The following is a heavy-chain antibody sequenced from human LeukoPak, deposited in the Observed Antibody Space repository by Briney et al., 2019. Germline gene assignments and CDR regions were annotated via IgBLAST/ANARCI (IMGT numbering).Heavy chain of an antibody. Sequence: SETLSLTCTVSGGSISNYYWSWIRQPPGKGLEWIGYIYYSGSTNYNPSLKSRVTISVDTSRNQFSLKLSSVTAADTAVYYCARSLWFGEPDWYFDLWGRGTLVTVSS. J-gene: IGHJ2*01. CDR3: ARSLWFGEPDWYFDL. D-gene: IGHD3-10*01. CDR2: IYYSGST. CDR1: GGSISNYY. V-gene: IGHV4-59*08.